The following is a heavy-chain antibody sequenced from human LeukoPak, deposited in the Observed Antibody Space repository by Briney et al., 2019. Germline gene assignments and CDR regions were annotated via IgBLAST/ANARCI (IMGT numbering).Heavy chain of an antibody. CDR3: AREGTFMVRGVIGNYYYMDV. V-gene: IGHV1-2*02. Sequence: GASVKVPCKASGYTFTGYYMHWVRQAPGQGLEWMGWINPNSGGTNYAQKFQGRVTMTRDTSISTAYMELSRLRSDDTAVYYCAREGTFMVRGVIGNYYYMDVLGKGTTVTISS. CDR2: INPNSGGT. CDR1: GYTFTGYY. J-gene: IGHJ6*03. D-gene: IGHD3-10*01.